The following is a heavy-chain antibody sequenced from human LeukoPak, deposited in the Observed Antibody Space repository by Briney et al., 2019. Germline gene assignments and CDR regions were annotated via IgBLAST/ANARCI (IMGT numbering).Heavy chain of an antibody. CDR3: ASVTGQFDP. Sequence: ASVKVSCKASGYTFTSYGISWVRQAPGQGLEWMGWISAYNGNTNYAQKLQGRVTMTRDTSISTAYMELSRLRSDDTAVYYCASVTGQFDPWGQGTLVTVSS. CDR2: ISAYNGNT. V-gene: IGHV1-18*01. J-gene: IGHJ5*02. CDR1: GYTFTSYG.